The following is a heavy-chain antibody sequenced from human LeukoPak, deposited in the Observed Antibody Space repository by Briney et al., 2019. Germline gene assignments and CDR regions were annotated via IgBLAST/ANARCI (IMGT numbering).Heavy chain of an antibody. Sequence: GESLKISCKGSGYSFLSHWIGWVRQMPGKGLEWMGIIYPGDSDTRYNPSFQGQVTISADKSISTAYLQWSSLKASGTAMYYCARHASPYSSNYYFDYWGQGALVTVSS. CDR1: GYSFLSHW. J-gene: IGHJ4*02. CDR3: ARHASPYSSNYYFDY. V-gene: IGHV5-51*01. CDR2: IYPGDSDT. D-gene: IGHD6-13*01.